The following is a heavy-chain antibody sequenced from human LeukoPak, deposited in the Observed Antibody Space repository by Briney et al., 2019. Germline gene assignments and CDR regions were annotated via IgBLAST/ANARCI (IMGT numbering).Heavy chain of an antibody. CDR2: IYYSGTT. J-gene: IGHJ4*02. Sequence: PSETLSLTCTVSDGSISTYYWSWIRQPPGKGLEWIGYIYYSGTTNYNPSLKSRVTISVDTSKNQFSLKLSSVTAADTAVYYCARDQGIAAAGTDFDYWGQGTLVTVSS. V-gene: IGHV4-59*01. D-gene: IGHD6-13*01. CDR3: ARDQGIAAAGTDFDY. CDR1: DGSISTYY.